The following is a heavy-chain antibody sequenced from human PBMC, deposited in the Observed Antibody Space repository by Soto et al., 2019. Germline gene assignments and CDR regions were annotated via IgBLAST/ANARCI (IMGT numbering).Heavy chain of an antibody. Sequence: TVSGGSISSGDYYWSWIRQPPGKGLEWIGYIYYSGSTYYNPSLKSRVTISVDTSKNQFSLKLSSVTAADTAVYYCARVLISWNDADYWGQGTLVTVS. D-gene: IGHD1-1*01. CDR2: IYYSGST. V-gene: IGHV4-30-4*01. J-gene: IGHJ4*02. CDR3: ARVLISWNDADY. CDR1: GGSISSGDYY.